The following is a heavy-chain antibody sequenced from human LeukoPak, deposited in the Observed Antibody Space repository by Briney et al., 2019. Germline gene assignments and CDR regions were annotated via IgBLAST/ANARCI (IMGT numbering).Heavy chain of an antibody. CDR2: IYSAGDT. V-gene: IGHV3-53*01. CDR3: ARDNYWDY. D-gene: IGHD2-15*01. Sequence: GGSLRLSCSASGFTVNSNYMNWVRQAPGKGLEWVSIIYSAGDTYYADSVKGRFTISRDNSKSTPYLQMNSLRAEDTAVYYCARDNYWDYWGQGTLVTVSS. J-gene: IGHJ4*02. CDR1: GFTVNSNY.